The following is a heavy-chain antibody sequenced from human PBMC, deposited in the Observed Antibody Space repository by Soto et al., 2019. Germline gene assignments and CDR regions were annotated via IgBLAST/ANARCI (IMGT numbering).Heavy chain of an antibody. V-gene: IGHV1-69*01. CDR2: IIPIFGTA. D-gene: IGHD3-10*01. J-gene: IGHJ4*02. CDR3: ARGITMVRCKKGISDY. Sequence: QVQLVQSGAEVKKPGSSVKVSCKASGGTFSSYAISWVRQAPGQGLEWMGGIIPIFGTANYPQKFQGRVTITADESTSTAYMELSSLRSEDTAVYYCARGITMVRCKKGISDYGGQGTLVTVSS. CDR1: GGTFSSYA.